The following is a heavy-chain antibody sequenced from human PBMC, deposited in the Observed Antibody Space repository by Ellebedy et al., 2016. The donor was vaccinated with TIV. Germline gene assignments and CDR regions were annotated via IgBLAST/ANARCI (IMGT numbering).Heavy chain of an antibody. CDR2: ISWDGTMT. CDR3: GKELDVMTGSDF. Sequence: GESLKISCAASGFTFEDYVMHWIRQAPGKGLEWVTSISWDGTMTYHADSVKGRFTVSRDNKKNLLYLQMNSLKTEDTAVYYCGKELDVMTGSDFWGQGTLVTVSS. J-gene: IGHJ4*02. V-gene: IGHV3-43*01. CDR1: GFTFEDYV. D-gene: IGHD3-9*01.